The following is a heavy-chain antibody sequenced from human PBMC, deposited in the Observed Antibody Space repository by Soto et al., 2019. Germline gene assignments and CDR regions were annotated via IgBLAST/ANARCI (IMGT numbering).Heavy chain of an antibody. V-gene: IGHV3-30-3*01. Sequence: GGSLRLSCAASGLTLSSYAMHWVRQAPGKGLEWVASNSYDGSKKFYANSVKGRFTISRDNSDNTLDLEMNSLRGEDTAVYYCARDASSTGTTFYYGMDVWGQGTTVTVSS. J-gene: IGHJ6*02. CDR3: ARDASSTGTTFYYGMDV. D-gene: IGHD1-1*01. CDR1: GLTLSSYA. CDR2: NSYDGSKK.